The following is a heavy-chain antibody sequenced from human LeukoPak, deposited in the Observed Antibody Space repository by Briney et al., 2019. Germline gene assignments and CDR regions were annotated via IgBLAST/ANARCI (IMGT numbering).Heavy chain of an antibody. Sequence: PGGSLRLSCAASGFTFSNYWMNWVRQAPGKGLEWVANIKQDGSEKYYVDSVKGRFTISRDNAKNSLYLQMNSLRAEDTAVYYCARGGRGYSYGKIDYWGQGTLVTVSS. D-gene: IGHD5-18*01. CDR1: GFTFSNYW. J-gene: IGHJ4*02. CDR3: ARGGRGYSYGKIDY. V-gene: IGHV3-7*01. CDR2: IKQDGSEK.